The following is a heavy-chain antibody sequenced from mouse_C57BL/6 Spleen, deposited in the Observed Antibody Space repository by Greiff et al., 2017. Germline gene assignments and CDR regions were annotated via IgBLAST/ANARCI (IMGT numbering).Heavy chain of an antibody. V-gene: IGHV1-15*01. CDR3: TRFCYGSRGYYYAMDY. CDR2: IDPETGGT. D-gene: IGHD1-1*01. CDR1: GYTFTDYA. Sequence: QVQLKESGAELVRPGASVTLSCKASGYTFTDYAMHWVKQTPVHGLEWIGAIDPETGGTAYNQKFKGKAILTADKSSSTAYMELRSLTSEDSAVYYCTRFCYGSRGYYYAMDYWGQGTSVTVSS. J-gene: IGHJ4*01.